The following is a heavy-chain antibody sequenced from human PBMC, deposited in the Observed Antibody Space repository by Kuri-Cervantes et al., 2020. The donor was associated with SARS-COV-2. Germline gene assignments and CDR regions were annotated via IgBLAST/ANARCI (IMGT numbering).Heavy chain of an antibody. Sequence: GESLKISCAASGFTVSDYYMSWILQAPGKGLEWVSYISSSGSTIYYADSVKGRFTISRDNAKNSLYLQMNSLRAEDTAVYYCATFSYYYDSSGSLIADYFQHWGQGTLVTVSS. D-gene: IGHD3-22*01. J-gene: IGHJ1*01. CDR1: GFTVSDYY. V-gene: IGHV3-11*04. CDR2: ISSSGSTI. CDR3: ATFSYYYDSSGSLIADYFQH.